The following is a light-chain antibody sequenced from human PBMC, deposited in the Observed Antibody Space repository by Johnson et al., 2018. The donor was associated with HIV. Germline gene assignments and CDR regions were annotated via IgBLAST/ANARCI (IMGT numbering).Light chain of an antibody. CDR1: NSNIGNNY. CDR3: GTWDSSLSAYV. V-gene: IGLV1-51*02. CDR2: ENN. J-gene: IGLJ1*01. Sequence: QSVLTQPPSVSAAPGQKVTISCSGSNSNIGNNYISWYQHLPGTAPKLLIYENNKRPSGIPDQFSSSKSGTSATLGITGLQTGDEADYYCGTWDSSLSAYVFGTGTKVTVL.